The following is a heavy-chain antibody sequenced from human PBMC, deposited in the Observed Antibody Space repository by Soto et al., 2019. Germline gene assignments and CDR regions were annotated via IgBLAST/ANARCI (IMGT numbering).Heavy chain of an antibody. CDR3: ARSRRPDDYGDYRDWYFDL. J-gene: IGHJ2*01. Sequence: PGGSLRLSCAASGFTFSSYAMSWVRQAPGKGLEWVSAISSSSSTIYYADSVKGRFTISRDNAKNSLYLQMNSLRAEDTAVYYCARSRRPDDYGDYRDWYFDLWGRGTLVTVSS. D-gene: IGHD4-17*01. CDR1: GFTFSSYA. V-gene: IGHV3-48*01. CDR2: ISSSSSTI.